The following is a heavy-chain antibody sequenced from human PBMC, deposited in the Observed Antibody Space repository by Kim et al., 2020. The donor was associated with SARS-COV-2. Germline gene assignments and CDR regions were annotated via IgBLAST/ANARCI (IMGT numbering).Heavy chain of an antibody. J-gene: IGHJ3*02. V-gene: IGHV3-30*01. Sequence: ADSVKGRFTISRDNSKNTLYLQMNSLRAEDTAVYYCARARGGGYTDAFDTWGQGTMVTVSS. D-gene: IGHD5-12*01. CDR3: ARARGGGYTDAFDT.